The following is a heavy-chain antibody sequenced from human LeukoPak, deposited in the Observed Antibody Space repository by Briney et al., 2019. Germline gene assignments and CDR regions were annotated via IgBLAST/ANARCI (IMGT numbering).Heavy chain of an antibody. CDR2: FDPEKGET. V-gene: IGHV1-24*01. Sequence: GSVKVPCKVSGYTLTELSMHWVRQAPGKGFEWMGRFDPEKGETIYAQKFQGRVTMTEDTSTDTAYMELSSLRSEDTAVYYCATEGYYDSSGYYTDYWGQGTLVTVSS. J-gene: IGHJ4*02. D-gene: IGHD3-22*01. CDR3: ATEGYYDSSGYYTDY. CDR1: GYTLTELS.